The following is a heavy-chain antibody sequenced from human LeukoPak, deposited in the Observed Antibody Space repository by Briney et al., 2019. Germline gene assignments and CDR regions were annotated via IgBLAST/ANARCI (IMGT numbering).Heavy chain of an antibody. CDR2: ISGSGGST. J-gene: IGHJ6*02. CDR3: AKDRYVEDYCYGMDV. V-gene: IGHV3-23*01. Sequence: PGGSLRLSCAASGFTFSSYAMSWVRQAPGKGLEWVSAISGSGGSTYYADSVKGRFTISRDNSKNTLYLQVNSLRAEDTAVYYCAKDRYVEDYCYGMDVWGQGTTVTVSS. D-gene: IGHD5-12*01. CDR1: GFTFSSYA.